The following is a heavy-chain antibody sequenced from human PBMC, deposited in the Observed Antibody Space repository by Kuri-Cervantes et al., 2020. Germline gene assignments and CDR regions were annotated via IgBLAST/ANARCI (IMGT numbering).Heavy chain of an antibody. CDR2: ISSSSSYI. D-gene: IGHD4-11*01. J-gene: IGHJ4*02. CDR3: ARLNSPYYFDY. CDR1: GFTFSSYS. V-gene: IGHV3-21*01. Sequence: GESLKISCAASGFTFSSYSMNWVRQAPGKGLEWVSSISSSSSYIYYADSVKGRFTISRDNAKNSLYLQMNSLRAEDTAVYYCARLNSPYYFDYWGQGTLVTVSS.